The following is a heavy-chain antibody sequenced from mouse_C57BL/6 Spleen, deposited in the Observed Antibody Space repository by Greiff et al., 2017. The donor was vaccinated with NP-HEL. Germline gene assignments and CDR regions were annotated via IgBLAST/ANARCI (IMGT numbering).Heavy chain of an antibody. Sequence: EVKVVESGGGLVKPGGSLKLSCAASGFTFSSYAMSWVRQTPEKRLEWVATISDGGSYTYYPDNVKGRFTISRDNAKNNLYLQMSHLKSEDTAMYYCAREKYYAMDYWGQGTSVTVSS. J-gene: IGHJ4*01. CDR2: ISDGGSYT. V-gene: IGHV5-4*01. CDR3: AREKYYAMDY. CDR1: GFTFSSYA.